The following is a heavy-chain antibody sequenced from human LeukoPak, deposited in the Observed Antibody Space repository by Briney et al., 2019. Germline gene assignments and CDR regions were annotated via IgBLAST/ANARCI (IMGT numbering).Heavy chain of an antibody. Sequence: PSETLSLTXAVYGGSFSGYYWSWIRQAPGKGLEWIGEINHSGSTNYNPSLKSRVTISVDTSKNQFSLKLSSVTAADTAVYYCARMVAAADPFDYWGQGTLVTVSS. V-gene: IGHV4-34*01. CDR1: GGSFSGYY. CDR3: ARMVAAADPFDY. D-gene: IGHD6-13*01. CDR2: INHSGST. J-gene: IGHJ4*02.